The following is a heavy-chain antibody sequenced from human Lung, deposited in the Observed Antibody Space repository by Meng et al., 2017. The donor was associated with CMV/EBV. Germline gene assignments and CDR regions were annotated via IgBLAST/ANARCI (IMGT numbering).Heavy chain of an antibody. J-gene: IGHJ6*02. Sequence: GESXKISCAASGFTFSSYSMNWVRQAPGKGLEWVSSISSSSSYIYYADSVKGRFTISRDNAKNSLYLQMNSLRAEDTAVYYCARAMGRYCTNGVCSNYYYYYGMDVWGQGXTVTVSS. CDR1: GFTFSSYS. CDR2: ISSSSSYI. V-gene: IGHV3-21*01. D-gene: IGHD2-8*01. CDR3: ARAMGRYCTNGVCSNYYYYYGMDV.